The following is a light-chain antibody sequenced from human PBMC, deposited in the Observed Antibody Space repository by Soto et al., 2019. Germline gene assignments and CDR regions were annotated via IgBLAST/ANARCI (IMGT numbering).Light chain of an antibody. CDR1: SSDVGGYNY. Sequence: QSVLTQPASVSGSPGQSITIPCTGTSSDVGGYNYVSWYQQHPGKAPKLMIYDVSSRPSGVSNRFSGSKSGNTASLTISGLQAEDEADYYCSSYIGSSSYVSGTGTKVTVL. CDR3: SSYIGSSSYV. CDR2: DVS. J-gene: IGLJ1*01. V-gene: IGLV2-14*01.